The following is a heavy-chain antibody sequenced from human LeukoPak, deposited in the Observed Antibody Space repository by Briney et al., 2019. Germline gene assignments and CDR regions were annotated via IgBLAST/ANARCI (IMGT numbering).Heavy chain of an antibody. V-gene: IGHV4-59*01. CDR2: IYYSGST. D-gene: IGHD1-1*01. CDR3: ARGERPGCDY. Sequence: PSETLSLTCTVSGASISGYYWSWIRQPPGRGLEWIGYIYYSGSTSYNPSLRSRVTISVDTSNNQFSLKQSSVTAADTAVYYCARGERPGCDYWGQGTLVTVSS. J-gene: IGHJ4*02. CDR1: GASISGYY.